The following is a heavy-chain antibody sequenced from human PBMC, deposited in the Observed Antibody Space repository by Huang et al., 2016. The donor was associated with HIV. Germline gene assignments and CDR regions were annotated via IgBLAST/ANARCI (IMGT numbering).Heavy chain of an antibody. D-gene: IGHD2-15*01. V-gene: IGHV1-8*03. Sequence: QVQLVQSGAEVKKPGASVRVSCKASGYTFTRYDINWVRQATGQGLEWMCRMGPNSGNTGYAQNFQGRVTITRDTSISTAYMELSSLRSEDTAVYYCARRYCSGGSCYRDIWGQGTMVTVSS. CDR2: MGPNSGNT. CDR3: ARRYCSGGSCYRDI. J-gene: IGHJ3*02. CDR1: GYTFTRYD.